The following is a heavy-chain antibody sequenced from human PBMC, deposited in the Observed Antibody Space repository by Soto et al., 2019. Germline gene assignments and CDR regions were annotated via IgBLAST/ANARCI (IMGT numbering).Heavy chain of an antibody. V-gene: IGHV1-46*01. CDR1: GYTFTSYY. D-gene: IGHD2-2*01. J-gene: IGHJ6*02. CDR3: ARPQIASHYYYGMDV. CDR2: INPSGTTT. Sequence: QVQLVQSGAEVKKPGASVKVSCKASGYTFTSYYMHWVRQAPGQGLEWMGIINPSGTTTDYAQKFQGRVTMTRDTSTITYYLELSSLRSEDTAVYYFARPQIASHYYYGMDVWGQGTTVTVSS.